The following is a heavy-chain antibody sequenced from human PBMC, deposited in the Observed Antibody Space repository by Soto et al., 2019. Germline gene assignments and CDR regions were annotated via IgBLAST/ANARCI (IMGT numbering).Heavy chain of an antibody. CDR2: ISAHNGNT. D-gene: IGHD1-1*01. V-gene: IGHV1-18*01. Sequence: QVHLVQSGAEVKKPGASVKVSCKGSGYTFTSYGITWVRQAPGQGLEWMGWISAHNGNTDYAQKLQGRVTVTRDTSTSTAYMELRSLRSDDPAGDYWARGRYGDYWGQGALVTVSS. CDR1: GYTFTSYG. CDR3: ARGRYGDY. J-gene: IGHJ4*02.